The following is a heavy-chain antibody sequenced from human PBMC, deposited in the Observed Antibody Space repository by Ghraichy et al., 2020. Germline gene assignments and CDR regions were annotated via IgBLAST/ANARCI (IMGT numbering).Heavy chain of an antibody. Sequence: GSLRLSCAASGFTFSSYAMSWVRQAPGKGLEWVSAISGSGGSTYYADSVKGRFTISRDNSKNTLYLQMNSLRAEDTAVYYCAKRSLDIVLMVYVRLPVYGMDVWGQGTTVTVSS. CDR2: ISGSGGST. D-gene: IGHD2-8*01. CDR1: GFTFSSYA. V-gene: IGHV3-23*01. J-gene: IGHJ6*02. CDR3: AKRSLDIVLMVYVRLPVYGMDV.